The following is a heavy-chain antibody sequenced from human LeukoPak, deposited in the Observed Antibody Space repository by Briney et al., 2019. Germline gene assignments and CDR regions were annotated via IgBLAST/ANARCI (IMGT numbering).Heavy chain of an antibody. CDR1: GFTFSSYG. CDR2: ISSSGDTI. D-gene: IGHD3-22*01. V-gene: IGHV3-48*03. J-gene: IGHJ4*02. CDR3: ARRAYYYDSSGFYFDY. Sequence: GGSLRLSCAASGFTFSSYGMSWVRQAPGKGLEWVSYISSSGDTILYADSVKGRFTISRDNAKNSLYLQVNSLIAEDTAVYYCARRAYYYDSSGFYFDYWGQGTLVTVSS.